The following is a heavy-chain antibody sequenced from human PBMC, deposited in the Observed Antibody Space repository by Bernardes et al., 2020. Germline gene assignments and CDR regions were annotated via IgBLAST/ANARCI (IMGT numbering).Heavy chain of an antibody. V-gene: IGHV3-53*01. Sequence: GGSLRLSCAASGFTVSSNYITWVRQAPGKGLEWVSVIYSGGSTYYPDSLKGRFTISRDNSKNTLYLQMNSLRAEDTAVYYCARGLPTLDYFDYWCQGTLVTVSS. CDR2: IYSGGST. CDR1: GFTVSSNY. CDR3: ARGLPTLDYFDY. J-gene: IGHJ4*02.